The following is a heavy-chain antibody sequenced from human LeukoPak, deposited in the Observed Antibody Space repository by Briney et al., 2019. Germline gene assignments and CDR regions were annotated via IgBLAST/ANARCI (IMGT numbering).Heavy chain of an antibody. D-gene: IGHD3-10*01. CDR3: ARGLGYYYGSGSHYFDY. CDR2: INHSGST. V-gene: IGHV4-34*01. J-gene: IGHJ4*02. Sequence: SETLSLTFAVYGGSFSGYYWSWIRQPPGKGLEWTGEINHSGSTNYNPSLKSRVTISVDTSKNQFSLKLSSVTAADTAVYYCARGLGYYYGSGSHYFDYWGQGTLVTVSS. CDR1: GGSFSGYY.